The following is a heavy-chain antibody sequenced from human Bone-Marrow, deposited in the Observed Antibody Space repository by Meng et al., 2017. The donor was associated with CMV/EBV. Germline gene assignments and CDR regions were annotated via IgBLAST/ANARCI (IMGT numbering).Heavy chain of an antibody. Sequence: GQLVQAGCEVTQHSASVKVVCKALGSSFPGYYMQWVGQDPGQGLGWMGWSNPNSGGTNYAQKFQGRVTMTRDTSISTAYMELSRLRSDDTAVYYCARDLDYGDYASDYWGQGTLVTVSS. CDR2: SNPNSGGT. CDR3: ARDLDYGDYASDY. D-gene: IGHD4-17*01. J-gene: IGHJ4*02. CDR1: GSSFPGYY. V-gene: IGHV1-2*02.